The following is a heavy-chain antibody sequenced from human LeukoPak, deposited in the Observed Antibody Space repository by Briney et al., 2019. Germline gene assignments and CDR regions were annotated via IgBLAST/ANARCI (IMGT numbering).Heavy chain of an antibody. CDR2: IDSSGRSI. CDR3: ARDGVDSSGYYYFIFDY. D-gene: IGHD3-22*01. Sequence: PGGSLRLSCAASGFSFSDSYMSWIRQAPGKGLEWVSFIDSSGRSIHYADSVKGRFTISRDNAQNSVYLQMNSLRADDTAVYYCARDGVDSSGYYYFIFDYWGQGTLVTVPS. CDR1: GFSFSDSY. J-gene: IGHJ4*02. V-gene: IGHV3-11*04.